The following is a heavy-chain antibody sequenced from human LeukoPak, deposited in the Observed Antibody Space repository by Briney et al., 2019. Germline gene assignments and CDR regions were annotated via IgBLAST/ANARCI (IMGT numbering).Heavy chain of an antibody. V-gene: IGHV3-23*01. CDR1: GFSFSTYA. Sequence: PGGSLRLSCAASGFSFSTYAMSWVRQAPGKGLEWVSAISGSGGSTDYADSVKGRFTISRDNSKNTLYLQMDSLRAEDTAVYYCARGRGPKGYWFDPWGQGTLVTVSS. J-gene: IGHJ5*02. D-gene: IGHD3/OR15-3a*01. CDR2: ISGSGGST. CDR3: ARGRGPKGYWFDP.